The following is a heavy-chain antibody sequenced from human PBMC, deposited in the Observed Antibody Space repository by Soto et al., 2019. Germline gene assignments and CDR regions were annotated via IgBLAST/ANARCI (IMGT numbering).Heavy chain of an antibody. CDR1: GASISNGYYS. J-gene: IGHJ4*02. CDR3: ARGPSGDKVDY. Sequence: QVQLQEPGPRLVEPSHTLSLTCTVSGASISNGYYSWSWIRQSPGTGLEWIGHIHSGGTTYSNPSLTSRLTISVDMSKTQFSLKLSSLTAADTAVYYCARGPSGDKVDYWGQGTLVTVSS. D-gene: IGHD1-26*01. V-gene: IGHV4-30-4*01. CDR2: IHSGGTT.